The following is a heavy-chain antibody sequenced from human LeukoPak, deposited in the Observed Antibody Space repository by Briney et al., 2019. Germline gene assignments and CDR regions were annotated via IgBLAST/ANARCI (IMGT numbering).Heavy chain of an antibody. J-gene: IGHJ4*02. Sequence: PGGSLRLSCAASGFAFSIYAMHWVRQAPGKGLEYVSAISSNGDSTYYADSVKGRFTISRDNSKNTLYLQMGSLRAEDMAMYYCARDKGIPFYFDYWGQGTLVTVSS. CDR3: ARDKGIPFYFDY. CDR2: ISSNGDST. CDR1: GFAFSIYA. V-gene: IGHV3-64*02.